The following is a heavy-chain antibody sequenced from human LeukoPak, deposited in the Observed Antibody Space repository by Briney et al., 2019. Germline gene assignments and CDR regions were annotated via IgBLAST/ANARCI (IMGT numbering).Heavy chain of an antibody. CDR1: GFTFSSYG. CDR2: IWYDGSNK. J-gene: IGHJ3*02. CDR3: AKDWDSWSGYSAFDI. D-gene: IGHD3-3*01. Sequence: PGGSLRLSCAASGFTFSSYGMHWVRQAPGKGLEWVAVIWYDGSNKYYADSVKGRFTISRDNSKNTLYLQMNSLRAEDTAVYYCAKDWDSWSGYSAFDIWGQGTMVTVS. V-gene: IGHV3-33*06.